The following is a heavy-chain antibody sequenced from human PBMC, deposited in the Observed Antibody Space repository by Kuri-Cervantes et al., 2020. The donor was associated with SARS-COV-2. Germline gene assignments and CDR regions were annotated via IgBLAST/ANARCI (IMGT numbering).Heavy chain of an antibody. D-gene: IGHD1-1*01. CDR3: ARPAGTGTRFDY. Sequence: GESLKISCAASGFTFSSYWMSWVRQAPGKGLEWVANIKQDGSEKYYVDSVKGRFTISRDNAKNSLYLQMNSLRVEDTAVYYCARPAGTGTRFDYWGQGTLVTVSS. V-gene: IGHV3-7*01. J-gene: IGHJ4*02. CDR2: IKQDGSEK. CDR1: GFTFSSYW.